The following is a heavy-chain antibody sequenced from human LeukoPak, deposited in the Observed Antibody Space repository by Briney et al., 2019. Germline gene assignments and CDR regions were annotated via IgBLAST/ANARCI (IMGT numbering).Heavy chain of an antibody. J-gene: IGHJ4*02. CDR1: GFTFSTYW. Sequence: GGSLRLSCAASGFTFSTYWMNWVRQAPGKGLVWVSRINSDGSSTSYADSVKGRFTISRDNAKNTLYLQMNSPRAEDTAVYYCAKESNYYGSGDPGDYWGQGTLVTVSS. CDR3: AKESNYYGSGDPGDY. CDR2: INSDGSST. D-gene: IGHD3-10*01. V-gene: IGHV3-74*01.